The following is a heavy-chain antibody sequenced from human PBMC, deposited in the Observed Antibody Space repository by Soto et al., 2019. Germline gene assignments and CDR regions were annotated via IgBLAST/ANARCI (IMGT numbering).Heavy chain of an antibody. CDR1: GFSFNSYA. CDR3: AKDLDIVVVPAAASPGDY. Sequence: GGSLRLSCAASGFSFNSYAVSWVRQAPGKGLEWVSAISGSGGSTYYADSVKGRFTISRDNSKNTLYLQMNSLRAEDTAVYYCAKDLDIVVVPAAASPGDYWGQGTLVTVSS. J-gene: IGHJ4*02. D-gene: IGHD2-2*03. CDR2: ISGSGGST. V-gene: IGHV3-23*01.